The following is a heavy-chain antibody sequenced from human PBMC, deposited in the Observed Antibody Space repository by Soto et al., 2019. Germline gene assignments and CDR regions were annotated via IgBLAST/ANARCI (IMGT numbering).Heavy chain of an antibody. CDR3: AKDPRYCSGGSCYTTSTFDY. CDR1: GFTFSSYA. Sequence: PGGSLRLSCAASGFTFSSYAMSWVRQAPGKGLEWVSAISGSGGSTYCADSVKGRFTISRDNSKNTLYLQMNSLRAEDTAVYYCAKDPRYCSGGSCYTTSTFDYWGQGTLVTV. CDR2: ISGSGGST. D-gene: IGHD2-15*01. V-gene: IGHV3-23*01. J-gene: IGHJ4*02.